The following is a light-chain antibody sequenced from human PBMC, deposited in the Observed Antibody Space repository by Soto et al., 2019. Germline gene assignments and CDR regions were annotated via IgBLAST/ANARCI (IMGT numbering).Light chain of an antibody. CDR3: QQYGSSSWT. Sequence: IVLTQSPGTLSLSPGERATLSCRASQSVSSSYLAWYQQKPGQAHRLLIYGASSRATGITDRFSGSGSGTDFTLTISRLEPEDFAVYDCQQYGSSSWTFGQRNKVEIK. V-gene: IGKV3-20*01. CDR2: GAS. CDR1: QSVSSSY. J-gene: IGKJ1*01.